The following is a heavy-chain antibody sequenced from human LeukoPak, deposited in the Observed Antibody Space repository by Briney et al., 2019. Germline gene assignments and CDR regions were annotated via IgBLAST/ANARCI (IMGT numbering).Heavy chain of an antibody. CDR3: ARVDDSSGYYALSYYYYYYMDV. CDR2: IYHSGST. V-gene: IGHV4-38-2*02. J-gene: IGHJ6*03. D-gene: IGHD3-22*01. Sequence: SETPSLTRTVPGYSISSAYYWGWIRQPPGKGLEWIGSIYHSGSTYYNPSLKSRVTISVDTSKNQFSLKLSSVTAADTAVYYCARVDDSSGYYALSYYYYYYMDVWGKGTTVTVSS. CDR1: GYSISSAYY.